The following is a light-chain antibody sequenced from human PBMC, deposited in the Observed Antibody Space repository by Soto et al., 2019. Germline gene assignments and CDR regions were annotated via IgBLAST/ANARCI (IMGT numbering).Light chain of an antibody. CDR2: EVS. CDR1: SRDVGGHDY. CDR3: FSHSDSNTFYA. V-gene: IGLV2-14*01. J-gene: IGLJ1*01. Sequence: SALTQPASVSGSPGQSITISCSGTSRDVGGHDYVSWYQQHPGKAPKLTIFEVSRRPSGVSNRFSASKSGNTASLTISGLQAEDEAEYYCFSHSDSNTFYAFGSGTKVTVL.